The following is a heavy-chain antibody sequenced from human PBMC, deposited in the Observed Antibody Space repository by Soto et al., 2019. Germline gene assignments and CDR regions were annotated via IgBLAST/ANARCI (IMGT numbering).Heavy chain of an antibody. CDR2: IVPILHIA. CDR1: GDTFSNYA. CDR3: ARGDHGDYYDAFDI. D-gene: IGHD4-17*01. V-gene: IGHV1-69*02. Sequence: QVQLVQSGAEVKKPGSSVKVSCKASGDTFSNYAISWVRQAPGQGLEWMGRIVPILHIAHYAQKFQGRVTITADKSTSTAYVELSSLRSDDTAVYYCARGDHGDYYDAFDIWGQGSMVTVSS. J-gene: IGHJ3*02.